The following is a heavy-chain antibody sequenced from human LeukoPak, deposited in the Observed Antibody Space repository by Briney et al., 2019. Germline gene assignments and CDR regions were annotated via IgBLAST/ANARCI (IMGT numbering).Heavy chain of an antibody. CDR2: IYSGGST. D-gene: IGHD3-22*01. CDR3: AREQLDSSGEFDP. V-gene: IGHV3-53*01. J-gene: IGHJ5*02. CDR1: GFTVSSHY. Sequence: GGSLRLSCAASGFTVSSHYMSWVRQAPEKGLVWVSVIYSGGSTYYADSVKGRFTISRDNSKYPLYLQMNSLRAEDTAVYYCAREQLDSSGEFDPWGQGTPVTVSP.